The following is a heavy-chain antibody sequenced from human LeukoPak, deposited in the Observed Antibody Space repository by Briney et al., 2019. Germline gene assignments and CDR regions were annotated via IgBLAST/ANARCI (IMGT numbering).Heavy chain of an antibody. Sequence: SETLSLTCTVSGGSISSYYWSWVRQPPGKGLEWIGYIYYSGSTNYDPSLKSRVTISVDTSKNQFSLKLSSVTAADTAVYYCARTTEAHSWRTRYYDYYMDVWGKGTTVTVSS. CDR1: GGSISSYY. CDR2: IYYSGST. CDR3: ARTTEAHSWRTRYYDYYMDV. J-gene: IGHJ6*03. D-gene: IGHD6-13*01. V-gene: IGHV4-59*01.